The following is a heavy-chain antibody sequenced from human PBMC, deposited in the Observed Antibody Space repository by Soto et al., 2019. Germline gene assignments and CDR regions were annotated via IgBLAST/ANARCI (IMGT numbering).Heavy chain of an antibody. CDR1: VYTLTSYY. CDR2: INPSGGST. D-gene: IGHD3-22*01. V-gene: IGHV1-46*01. J-gene: IGHJ4*02. Sequence: ASVKVSCKASVYTLTSYYIHWVRQAPGQGLEWMGIINPSGGSTSYAQKFQGRVTMTRDTSTSTVYMELSSLRSEDTAVYYCARDPTEYYYDSSGDPGDYWGQGTLVTVSS. CDR3: ARDPTEYYYDSSGDPGDY.